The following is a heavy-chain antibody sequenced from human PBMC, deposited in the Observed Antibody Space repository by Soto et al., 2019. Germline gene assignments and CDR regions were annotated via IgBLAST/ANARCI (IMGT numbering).Heavy chain of an antibody. CDR3: ARDSQVGATVRYYYGMDV. CDR1: GFTFSSYE. J-gene: IGHJ6*02. V-gene: IGHV3-48*03. Sequence: EVQLVESGGGLVQPGGSLRLSCAASGFTFSSYEMNWVRQAPGKGLEWVSYISSSGSTIYYADSVKGRFTISRDNAKNSLYLQMNSLRAEDTAVYYCARDSQVGATVRYYYGMDVWGQGTTVTVSS. CDR2: ISSSGSTI. D-gene: IGHD1-26*01.